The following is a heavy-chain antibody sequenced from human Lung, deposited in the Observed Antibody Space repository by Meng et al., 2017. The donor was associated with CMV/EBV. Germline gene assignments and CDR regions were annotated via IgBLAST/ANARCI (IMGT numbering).Heavy chain of an antibody. Sequence: TVSVGSISCYCYYSGWFRHPPGKGLEWIGYTSYTETAHYSPSLKTRVSFSLDTSKSQFSLRLTSVTAADTAMYYCVRVATHTSWYDSWGPGTLVTVSS. CDR2: TSYTETA. D-gene: IGHD1-1*01. CDR1: VGSISCYCYY. J-gene: IGHJ5*01. V-gene: IGHV4-30-4*08. CDR3: VRVATHTSWYDS.